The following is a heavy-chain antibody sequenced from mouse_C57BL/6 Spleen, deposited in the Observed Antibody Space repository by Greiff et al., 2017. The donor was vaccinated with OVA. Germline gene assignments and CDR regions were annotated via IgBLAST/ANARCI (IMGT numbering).Heavy chain of an antibody. CDR2: IDPSDSYT. J-gene: IGHJ4*01. V-gene: IGHV1-69*01. CDR3: ARRFARDAIDY. CDR1: GYTFTSYW. Sequence: QFQLQQPGAELVMPGASVKLSCKASGYTFTSYWMHWVKQRPGQGLEWIGEIDPSDSYTNYNQKFKGKSTLTVDKSSSTAYMQLSSLTSEDSAVYYCARRFARDAIDYWGQGTSVTVSS.